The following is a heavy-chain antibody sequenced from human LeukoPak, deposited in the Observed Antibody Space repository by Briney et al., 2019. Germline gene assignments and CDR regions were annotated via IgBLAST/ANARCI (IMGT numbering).Heavy chain of an antibody. CDR2: ISSSSSYI. Sequence: GGSLRLSCAASGFTFSSYSMNWVRQAPGKGLEWVSSISSSSSYIYYADSVKGRFTISRDNARNSLYLQMNSLRAEDTALYYCAREAYINYYFDYWGQGTLVTVSS. CDR1: GFTFSSYS. V-gene: IGHV3-21*01. J-gene: IGHJ4*02. CDR3: AREAYINYYFDY. D-gene: IGHD4-11*01.